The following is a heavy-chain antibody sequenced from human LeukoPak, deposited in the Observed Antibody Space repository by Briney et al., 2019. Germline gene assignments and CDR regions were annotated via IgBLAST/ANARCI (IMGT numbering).Heavy chain of an antibody. J-gene: IGHJ4*02. V-gene: IGHV3-20*04. CDR1: GFSFDDCG. D-gene: IGHD6-13*01. Sequence: PGGSLRLSCAASGFSFDDCGMSWVRQAPGKGLEWVSGINWNGDTTAYADSVKGRFTISRDNAKNSLYLQLNSLRAEDTAWYYCARGARGTNSWYFRYWGQGTLVTVSS. CDR2: INWNGDTT. CDR3: ARGARGTNSWYFRY.